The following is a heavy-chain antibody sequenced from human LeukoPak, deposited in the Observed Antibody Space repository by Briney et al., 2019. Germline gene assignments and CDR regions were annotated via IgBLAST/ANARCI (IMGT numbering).Heavy chain of an antibody. Sequence: GGSLRLSCGASGFTFSSYTMIWVRQAPGKGLEWVSSISSGSNSIYYADSVKGRFTISRDNAKKSLYLQMNSLRAEDTSVYYCATEGRSTTPGNWGQGTLVTVSS. V-gene: IGHV3-21*01. D-gene: IGHD2-2*01. CDR1: GFTFSSYT. CDR2: ISSGSNSI. CDR3: ATEGRSTTPGN. J-gene: IGHJ4*02.